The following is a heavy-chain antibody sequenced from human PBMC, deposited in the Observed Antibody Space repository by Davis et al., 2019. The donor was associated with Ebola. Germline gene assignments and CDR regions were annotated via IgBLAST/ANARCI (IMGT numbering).Heavy chain of an antibody. CDR1: GYSISNGFS. D-gene: IGHD6-19*01. J-gene: IGHJ4*02. Sequence: SETLSLTCTVSGYSISNGFSWGWIRQPPGKGLEWIGSIYYSGSTYYNPSLKSRVTISVDTSKNQFSLKLSSVTAADTAVYYCARLEAVAGLDYWGQGTLVTVSS. CDR2: IYYSGST. V-gene: IGHV4-38-2*02. CDR3: ARLEAVAGLDY.